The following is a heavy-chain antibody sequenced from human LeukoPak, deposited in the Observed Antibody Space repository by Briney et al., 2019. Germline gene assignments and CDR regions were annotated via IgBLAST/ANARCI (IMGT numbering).Heavy chain of an antibody. CDR3: ARIAAADGTVHY. J-gene: IGHJ4*02. CDR1: GGSISGSSYY. V-gene: IGHV4-39*01. CDR2: IYYSGST. D-gene: IGHD6-13*01. Sequence: SETLSLTCTVSGGSISGSSYYWGWIRQPPGKGLEWIGSIYYSGSTYYNPSLKSRVTISVDTSKNQFSLKLSSVTAADTAVYYCARIAAADGTVHYWGQGTLVTVSS.